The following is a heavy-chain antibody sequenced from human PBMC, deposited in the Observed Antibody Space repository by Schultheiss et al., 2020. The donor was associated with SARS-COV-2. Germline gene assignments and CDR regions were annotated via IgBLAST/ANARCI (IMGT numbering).Heavy chain of an antibody. D-gene: IGHD3-10*01. Sequence: GGSLRLSCAASGFTFSSYAMHWVRQAPGKGLEWVAVISYDGSNKYYADSVKGRFTISRDNSKNTLYLQMNSLRAEDTAVYYCARDRSGYGSDGMDVWGQGTTVTVSS. V-gene: IGHV3-30-3*01. J-gene: IGHJ6*02. CDR1: GFTFSSYA. CDR2: ISYDGSNK. CDR3: ARDRSGYGSDGMDV.